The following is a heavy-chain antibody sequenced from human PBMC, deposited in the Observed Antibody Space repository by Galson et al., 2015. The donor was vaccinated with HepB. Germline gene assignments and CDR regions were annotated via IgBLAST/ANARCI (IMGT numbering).Heavy chain of an antibody. CDR3: ARVGVGMGYYDSSGYENWFDP. D-gene: IGHD3-22*01. CDR1: GDSVSSNSAA. Sequence: CAISGDSVSSNSAAWNWIRQSPSRGLEWLGRTYYRSKWYNDYAVSAKSRITINPDTSKNQFSLQLNSVTPEDTAVYYCARVGVGMGYYDSSGYENWFDPWGQGTLVTVSS. CDR2: TYYRSKWYN. V-gene: IGHV6-1*01. J-gene: IGHJ5*02.